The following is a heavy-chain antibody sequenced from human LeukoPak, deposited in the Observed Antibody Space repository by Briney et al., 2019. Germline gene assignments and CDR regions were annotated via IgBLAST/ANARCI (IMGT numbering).Heavy chain of an antibody. V-gene: IGHV3-7*01. J-gene: IGHJ6*03. CDR2: IKQDGSEK. D-gene: IGHD5-18*01. CDR3: ARRIQLWKRDYYYYYYMDV. CDR1: GFTFSSYW. Sequence: GGSLRLSCAASGFTFSSYWMSWVRQAPGKGLEWVANIKQDGSEKYYVDSVKGRFTISRDNAKNSLYLQMNSLRAEDTAVYYCARRIQLWKRDYYYYYYMDVWGKGTTVTVSS.